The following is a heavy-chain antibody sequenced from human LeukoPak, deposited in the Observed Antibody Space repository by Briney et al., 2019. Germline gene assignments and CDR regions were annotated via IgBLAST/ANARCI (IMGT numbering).Heavy chain of an antibody. Sequence: GGSLRLSCAASGFTFSNYNMNWVRQAPGRGLEWVSYISSSSSTIYYADSVKGRFTISRDNARSSLYLQMSSLRAEDTAVYYCAKGKYTCVSAFDYWGQGALVTVSS. CDR3: AKGKYTCVSAFDY. V-gene: IGHV3-48*01. CDR2: ISSSSSTI. CDR1: GFTFSNYN. J-gene: IGHJ4*02. D-gene: IGHD1-1*01.